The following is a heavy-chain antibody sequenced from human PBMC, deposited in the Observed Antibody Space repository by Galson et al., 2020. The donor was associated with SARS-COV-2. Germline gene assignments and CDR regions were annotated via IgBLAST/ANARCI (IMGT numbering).Heavy chain of an antibody. CDR3: ARAYSGSDFSAFDI. CDR2: ISYDGSNK. J-gene: IGHJ3*02. Sequence: GESLKISCAASGFTFSSYAMHWVRQAPGKGLEWVAVISYDGSNKYYEDSVKGRFTISRDKSKNTLYLQMNSLRAEDTAVYYCARAYSGSDFSAFDIWGQGTMVTVSS. D-gene: IGHD1-26*01. V-gene: IGHV3-30*01. CDR1: GFTFSSYA.